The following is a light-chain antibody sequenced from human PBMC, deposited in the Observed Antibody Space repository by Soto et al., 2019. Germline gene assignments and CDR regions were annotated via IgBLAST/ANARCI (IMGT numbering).Light chain of an antibody. CDR3: SSYTKSATPCV. J-gene: IGLJ1*01. V-gene: IGLV2-14*01. CDR2: EVS. CDR1: SSDVGGYNS. Sequence: QSVLTQPASVSGSPGQSITISCTGTSSDVGGYNSVSWYQHHPGKAPKLMIYEVSNRPSGVSNRFSGSKSGNTASLAISGLQAEDEADYYCSSYTKSATPCVFGTGTKVTVL.